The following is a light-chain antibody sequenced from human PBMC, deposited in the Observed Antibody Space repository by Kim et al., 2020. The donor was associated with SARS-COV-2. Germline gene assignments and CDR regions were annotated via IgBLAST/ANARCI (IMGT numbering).Light chain of an antibody. Sequence: QSALTQPRSVSGSPGQSVTISCTGTSNDIGSYKFVSWYQQHPGKAPKLIIFDVSERSTGVPDRFSGSQSANTASLTISGLQPEDESDYYCCSYAGSYTFVFGRGTQLTVL. CDR1: SNDIGSYKF. CDR3: CSYAGSYTFV. J-gene: IGLJ3*02. V-gene: IGLV2-11*01. CDR2: DVS.